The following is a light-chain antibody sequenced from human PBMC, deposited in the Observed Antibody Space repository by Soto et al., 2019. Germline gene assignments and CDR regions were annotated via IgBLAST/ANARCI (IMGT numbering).Light chain of an antibody. CDR1: SSDVGGYKY. J-gene: IGLJ2*01. Sequence: QSALTQPASVSGSPGQSITISCTGTSSDVGGYKYVSWYQQHPGKAPKLMIYEVSNRPSGVSNRFSGSKSGNTASLTISGLQADDEADYYCSSFTSISTYVIFGGGTKLTVL. CDR2: EVS. V-gene: IGLV2-14*03. CDR3: SSFTSISTYVI.